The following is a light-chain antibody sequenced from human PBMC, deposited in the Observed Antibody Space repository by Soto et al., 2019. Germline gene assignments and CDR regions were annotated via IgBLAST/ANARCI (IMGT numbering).Light chain of an antibody. CDR1: SSDVGYYNY. Sequence: QSALTQPPSASGSPGQSVTISCTGASSDVGYYNYVSWYQQHPGKAPKLMIYEVTKRPSGVPDRFSASKSGNTASLTVSGLQAEDEADYYCSSYAGSNNYVFGSGTKVTVL. V-gene: IGLV2-8*01. J-gene: IGLJ1*01. CDR2: EVT. CDR3: SSYAGSNNYV.